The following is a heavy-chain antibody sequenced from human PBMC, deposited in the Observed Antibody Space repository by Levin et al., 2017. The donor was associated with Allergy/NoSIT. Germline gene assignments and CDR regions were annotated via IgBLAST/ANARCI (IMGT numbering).Heavy chain of an antibody. CDR3: AREGLGDTAMDDY. D-gene: IGHD5-18*01. Sequence: PGESLKISCKASGGTFSSYAISWVRQAPGQGLEWMGGIIPIFGTANYAQKFQGRVTITADESTSTAYMELSSLRSEDTAVYYCAREGLGDTAMDDYWGQGTLVTVSS. V-gene: IGHV1-69*01. CDR1: GGTFSSYA. J-gene: IGHJ4*02. CDR2: IIPIFGTA.